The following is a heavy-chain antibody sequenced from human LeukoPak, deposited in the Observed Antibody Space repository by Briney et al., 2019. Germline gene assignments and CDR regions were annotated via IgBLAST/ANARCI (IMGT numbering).Heavy chain of an antibody. Sequence: GGSLRLSCAASGFSFSSFAMSWVRQAPGKGLEWVSVISGLGDSTNYAESVKGRFTISRDNSKNTVYLLMNSLRGEDTAVYYCAKGPAKYSGYDHFEYWGQGTLVTVSS. CDR1: GFSFSSFA. CDR2: ISGLGDST. V-gene: IGHV3-23*01. J-gene: IGHJ4*02. CDR3: AKGPAKYSGYDHFEY. D-gene: IGHD5-12*01.